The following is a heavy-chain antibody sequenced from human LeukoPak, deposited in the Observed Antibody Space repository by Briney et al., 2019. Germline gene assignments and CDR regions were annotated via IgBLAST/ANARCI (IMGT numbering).Heavy chain of an antibody. CDR2: IYYSGST. D-gene: IGHD2-2*01. CDR3: AVEYCSSTSCYDY. J-gene: IGHJ4*02. V-gene: IGHV4-39*01. CDR1: GGSISSGSYY. Sequence: PSETLSLTCTVSGGSISSGSYYWGWIRQPPGKGLEWIGSIYYSGSTYYNPSLKSRVTISVDTSKNQFSLKLSSVTAADTAVYYCAVEYCSSTSCYDYWGQGTLVTVSS.